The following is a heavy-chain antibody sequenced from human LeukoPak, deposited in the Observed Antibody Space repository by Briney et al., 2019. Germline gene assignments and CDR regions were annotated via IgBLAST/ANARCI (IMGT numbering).Heavy chain of an antibody. Sequence: PSETLSLTCTVSGGSISSYYWSWIRQPPGKGLEWIGYMYYSGSTNYNPSLKSRVTISVDMSKNQISLKLASVTAADTAVYYCARGHYGMDVWGQGTTVTVSS. V-gene: IGHV4-59*01. J-gene: IGHJ6*02. CDR2: MYYSGST. CDR1: GGSISSYY. CDR3: ARGHYGMDV.